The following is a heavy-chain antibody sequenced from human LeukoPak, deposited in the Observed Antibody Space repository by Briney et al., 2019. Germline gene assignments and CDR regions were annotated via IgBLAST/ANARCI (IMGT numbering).Heavy chain of an antibody. J-gene: IGHJ4*02. D-gene: IGHD7-27*01. CDR3: TRDDNWGHENFDF. CDR1: GFTFNGSA. Sequence: GGSLRLSCAASGFTFNGSAMHWVRQASGKGLEWVGRIRSKANSYATAYAASVKGRFTISRDDSKNTAYLQMNSLKTEDAAVYYCTRDDNWGHENFDFWGQGTLVTVSS. V-gene: IGHV3-73*01. CDR2: IRSKANSYAT.